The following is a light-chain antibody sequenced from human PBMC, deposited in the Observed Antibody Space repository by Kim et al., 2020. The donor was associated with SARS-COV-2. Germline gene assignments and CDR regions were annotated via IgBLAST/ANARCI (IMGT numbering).Light chain of an antibody. Sequence: AIRMTQSPSSFSASTGDRVTITCRASQGISSYLAWYQQKPGKAPKLLIYAASTLQSGVPSRFSGSGSGTDVTLTISCLQSEDFATYYWQQYYSYPWTFGQGTKVDIK. CDR3: QQYYSYPWT. J-gene: IGKJ1*01. V-gene: IGKV1-8*01. CDR1: QGISSY. CDR2: AAS.